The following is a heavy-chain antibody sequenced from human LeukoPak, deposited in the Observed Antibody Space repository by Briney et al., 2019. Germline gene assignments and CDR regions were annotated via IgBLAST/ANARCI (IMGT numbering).Heavy chain of an antibody. J-gene: IGHJ4*02. Sequence: PGRSLRLSCAASGLTFSSYAMHWVRQAPGKGLEWVAVISYDGSNKYYADSVKGRFTISRDNSKNTLYLQMNSLRAEDTAVYYCARAPRHNLAVAANDYWGQGTLVTVSS. V-gene: IGHV3-30*04. CDR3: ARAPRHNLAVAANDY. D-gene: IGHD6-19*01. CDR2: ISYDGSNK. CDR1: GLTFSSYA.